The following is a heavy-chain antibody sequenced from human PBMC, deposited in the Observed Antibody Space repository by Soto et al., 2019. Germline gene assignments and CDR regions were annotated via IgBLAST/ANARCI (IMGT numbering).Heavy chain of an antibody. CDR1: GYSFTREW. Sequence: LKSSCKGSGYSFTREWIGWVRQMPGKGLEWMGIIYPGDSDTRYSPSFQGQVTISADKSISTAYLQWSSLKASDTAMYYCARLVAVAGNYYYYGMDVWGQGTTVTVSS. D-gene: IGHD6-19*01. CDR3: ARLVAVAGNYYYYGMDV. CDR2: IYPGDSDT. V-gene: IGHV5-51*01. J-gene: IGHJ6*02.